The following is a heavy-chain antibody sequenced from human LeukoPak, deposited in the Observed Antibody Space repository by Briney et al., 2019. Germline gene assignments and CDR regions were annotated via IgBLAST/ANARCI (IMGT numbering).Heavy chain of an antibody. D-gene: IGHD6-19*01. CDR3: ARDSSAWS. V-gene: IGHV3-9*01. J-gene: IGHJ4*02. Sequence: GGSLRLSCAASGFTFDDYAMHWVRQAPGKGLEWVSGISWNSGSIGYADSVKGRFTISRDNAKNSLYLQMNSLRADDTAMYYCARDSSAWSWGQGTLVTVSS. CDR1: GFTFDDYA. CDR2: ISWNSGSI.